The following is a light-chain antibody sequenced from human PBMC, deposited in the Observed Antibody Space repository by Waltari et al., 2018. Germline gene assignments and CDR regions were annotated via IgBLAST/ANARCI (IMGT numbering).Light chain of an antibody. Sequence: DIVMTQSPDSLAVSLGERATINCKSSQSGLSSSNNKNDLGWYKQKPGQPPNLTISWASTRESGVPDRFSGSGSGTDFTLTISSLQAEDVAVYYCQQCYSSPYTFGQGTKLEIK. CDR1: QSGLSSSNNKND. CDR3: QQCYSSPYT. J-gene: IGKJ2*01. CDR2: WAS. V-gene: IGKV4-1*01.